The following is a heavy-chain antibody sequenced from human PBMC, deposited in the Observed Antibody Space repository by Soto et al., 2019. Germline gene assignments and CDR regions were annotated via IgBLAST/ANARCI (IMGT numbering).Heavy chain of an antibody. CDR3: ARGYSSSSGSSLVIDS. D-gene: IGHD6-6*01. J-gene: IGHJ4*02. V-gene: IGHV1-18*01. CDR1: GYTFTSYG. Sequence: VASVKVSCKASGYTFTSYGISWVRQAPGQGLEWMGWISAYNGNTNYAQKLQGRVTMTTDTSTSTAYMELRSLRSDDTAVYYCARGYSSSSGSSLVIDSWGQGTLVTVSS. CDR2: ISAYNGNT.